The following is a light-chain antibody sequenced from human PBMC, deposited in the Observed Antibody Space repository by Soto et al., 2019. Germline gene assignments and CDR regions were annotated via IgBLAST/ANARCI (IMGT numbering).Light chain of an antibody. CDR3: QQYGGSPYT. J-gene: IGKJ2*01. V-gene: IGKV3-20*01. CDR1: QSVSSSY. Sequence: EIVLTQSPGTLSLSPGERATLSCRASQSVSSSYLAWYQQKPGQAPRLLIYGASSRATGIPDRFSGSGSGADFTLTIRRLEPEDFAVYYCQQYGGSPYTFGQGTKLEIK. CDR2: GAS.